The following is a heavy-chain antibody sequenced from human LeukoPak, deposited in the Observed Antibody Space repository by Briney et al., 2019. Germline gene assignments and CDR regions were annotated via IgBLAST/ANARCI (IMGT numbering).Heavy chain of an antibody. Sequence: SETLSLTCTVSGGSISSYYWSWIRQPPGKGLEWIGYIYYSGSTNYNPSLKSRVTISVDTSKNQLSLKLSSVTAADTAVYYCARHSSGWYRHYYYGMDVWGQGTTVTVSS. J-gene: IGHJ6*02. CDR2: IYYSGST. V-gene: IGHV4-59*08. D-gene: IGHD6-19*01. CDR3: ARHSSGWYRHYYYGMDV. CDR1: GGSISSYY.